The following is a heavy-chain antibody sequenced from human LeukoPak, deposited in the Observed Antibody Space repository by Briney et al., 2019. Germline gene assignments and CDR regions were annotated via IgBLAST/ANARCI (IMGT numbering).Heavy chain of an antibody. V-gene: IGHV5-51*01. CDR2: IYPGGSDT. CDR1: GYSFTSSW. CDR3: ARVGGGYTGYDLAGFDY. J-gene: IGHJ4*02. D-gene: IGHD5-12*01. Sequence: GESLKISCQGSGYSFTSSWIAWVRQMPGKGLEWMGFIYPGGSDTRYSPSFQGQVTISADKSISTAYLQWNSLKASDSAMYFCARVGGGYTGYDLAGFDYWGQGSLVTVSS.